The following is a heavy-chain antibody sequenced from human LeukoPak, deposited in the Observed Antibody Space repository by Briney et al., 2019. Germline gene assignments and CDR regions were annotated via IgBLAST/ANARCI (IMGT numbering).Heavy chain of an antibody. CDR2: ISYDGSNK. CDR1: GFTFSSYA. CDR3: ARSPNSYGSLFDY. J-gene: IGHJ4*02. V-gene: IGHV3-30-3*01. Sequence: GGSLGLSCAASGFTFSSYAMHWVRQAPGKGLEWVAVISYDGSNKYYADSVKGRFTISRDNSKNTLYLQMNSLRAEDTAVYYCARSPNSYGSLFDYWGQGTLVTVSS. D-gene: IGHD5-18*01.